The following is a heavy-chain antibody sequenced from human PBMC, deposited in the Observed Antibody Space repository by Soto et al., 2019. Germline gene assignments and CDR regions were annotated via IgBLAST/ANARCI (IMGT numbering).Heavy chain of an antibody. CDR1: GFSLTTSAMS. V-gene: IGHV2-70*12. CDR2: IDGNDHK. J-gene: IGHJ4*02. Sequence: SGPTLVNPTQTLTLTCTFSGFSLTTSAMSVTWIRQSPGKALEWLALIDGNDHKYYNSSLRTRLTLSTDTSKTLVVLTMTNMDPLDTGTYFCAPLLKGGTSEWIHIDCWGQGTLVTVSS. D-gene: IGHD2-15*01. CDR3: APLLKGGTSEWIHIDC.